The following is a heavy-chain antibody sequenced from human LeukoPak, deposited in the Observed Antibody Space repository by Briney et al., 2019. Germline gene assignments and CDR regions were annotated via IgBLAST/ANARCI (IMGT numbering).Heavy chain of an antibody. J-gene: IGHJ4*02. Sequence: GASVKVSCKASGYTFTAYYMHWVRQPPGQGREGMGWSNPNSGGTNSSQKFQDRVTLTRDTSISTAYMELGSLRSDDTAIYYCVRAYGSGSSYHPDYWGQGTLVTVSS. CDR3: VRAYGSGSSYHPDY. D-gene: IGHD3-10*01. V-gene: IGHV1-2*02. CDR2: SNPNSGGT. CDR1: GYTFTAYY.